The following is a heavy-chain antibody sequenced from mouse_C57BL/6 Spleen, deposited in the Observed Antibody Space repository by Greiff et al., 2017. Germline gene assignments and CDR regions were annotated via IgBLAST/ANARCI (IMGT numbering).Heavy chain of an antibody. CDR1: GYTFTDYE. Sequence: QVQLQQSGAELVRPGASVTLSCKASGYTFTDYEMHWVKQTPVHGLEWIGAIDPETGGTAYNQKFKGKAILTADKSSSTAYMELRSLTSEDSAVYYCTAGDGYYPYAMDYWGQGTSVTVSS. CDR2: IDPETGGT. D-gene: IGHD2-3*01. V-gene: IGHV1-15*01. CDR3: TAGDGYYPYAMDY. J-gene: IGHJ4*01.